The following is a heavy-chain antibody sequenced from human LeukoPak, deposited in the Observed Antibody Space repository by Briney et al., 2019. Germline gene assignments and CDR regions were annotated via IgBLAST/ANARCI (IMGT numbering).Heavy chain of an antibody. CDR2: IKQDGSEK. V-gene: IGHV3-7*01. J-gene: IGHJ3*02. CDR3: ARVSGSSWYGAFDI. D-gene: IGHD6-13*01. CDR1: GFTFSSYW. Sequence: GGSLRLSCAASGFTFSSYWMSWVRQAPGKGLEWVADIKQDGSEKYYVDSVKGRFTISRDNAKNSLYLQMNSLRAEDTAVYYCARVSGSSWYGAFDIWGQGTMVTVSS.